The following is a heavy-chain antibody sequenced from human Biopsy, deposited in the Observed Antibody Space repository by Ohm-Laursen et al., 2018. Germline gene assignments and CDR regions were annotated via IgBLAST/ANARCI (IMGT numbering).Heavy chain of an antibody. J-gene: IGHJ4*02. V-gene: IGHV3-74*01. CDR3: ALAAAQTVTHFDY. CDR1: GFGFDTSW. Sequence: GSLRLSCSASGFGFDTSWMYWVRQAPGKGLDWVSLIKSDGLIISYADSVKGRFTVSRENAKNTLYLQMNNLRVEDTAVYYCALAAAQTVTHFDYWGQGTLVTVSS. D-gene: IGHD4-17*01. CDR2: IKSDGLII.